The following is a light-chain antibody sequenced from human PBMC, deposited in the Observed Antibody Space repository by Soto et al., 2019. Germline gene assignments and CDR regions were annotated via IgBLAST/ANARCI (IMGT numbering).Light chain of an antibody. CDR3: CSYATTTL. Sequence: QAVVTQPASVSGSPGQSITISCTGTSSDIGSYDLVSWYQQHPGNAPRLIIYEVNKRPSGVSNRFSGSKSGNTASLTVSGLQAEDGAEYYCCSYATTTLFGGGTQLTVL. CDR1: SSDIGSYDL. CDR2: EVN. V-gene: IGLV2-23*02. J-gene: IGLJ2*01.